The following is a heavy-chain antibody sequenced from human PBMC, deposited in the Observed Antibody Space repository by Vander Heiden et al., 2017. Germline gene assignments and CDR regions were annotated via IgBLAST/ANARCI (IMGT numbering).Heavy chain of an antibody. D-gene: IGHD4-17*01. CDR2: VYGNDDK. Sequence: QITLMESGRTRVKPTQTHTLNYNFPGFSLSNPGLGGGWIRQPPGKALEWLAFVYGNDDKTYSPSLKTRLTITKDTSKTQVVLTVTNMGPVDTATYYCAHRLSVTYFDYWGQGILVTVSS. J-gene: IGHJ4*02. CDR3: AHRLSVTYFDY. V-gene: IGHV2-5*01. CDR1: GFSLSNPGLG.